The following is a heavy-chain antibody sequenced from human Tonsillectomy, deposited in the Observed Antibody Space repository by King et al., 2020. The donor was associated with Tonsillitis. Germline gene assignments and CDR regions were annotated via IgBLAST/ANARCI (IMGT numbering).Heavy chain of an antibody. CDR2: TYSDTTGT. J-gene: IGHJ4*02. CDR1: GFTFSSYA. CDR3: AKNQWEFVGALNY. V-gene: IGHV3-23*03. Sequence: VQLVESGGGLAQPGGSLRLSCAASGFTFSSYAMSWVRQAPGKGLEWVSFTYSDTTGTYYADSVKGRFTISRDNSKNTLYLQMNSLRAEDTAVYYCAKNQWEFVGALNYWGQGTLVTVSS. D-gene: IGHD1-26*01.